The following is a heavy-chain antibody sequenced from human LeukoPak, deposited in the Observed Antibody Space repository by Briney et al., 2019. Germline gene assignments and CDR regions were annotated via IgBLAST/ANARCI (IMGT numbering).Heavy chain of an antibody. V-gene: IGHV3-30-3*01. Sequence: GRSLRLSCAASGFTFSSYAMHWVRQAPGKGLEWVAVISYDANDKYYADSVKGRFTISRDNSKNTLYLQMNSPRAEDTAVYYCARDRGQWLVYFDYWGQGTLVTVSS. CDR3: ARDRGQWLVYFDY. CDR2: ISYDANDK. D-gene: IGHD6-19*01. CDR1: GFTFSSYA. J-gene: IGHJ4*02.